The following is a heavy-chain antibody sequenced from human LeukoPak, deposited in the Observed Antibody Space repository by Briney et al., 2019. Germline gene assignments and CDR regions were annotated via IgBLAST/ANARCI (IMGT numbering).Heavy chain of an antibody. J-gene: IGHJ4*02. CDR3: AKDTSPSYSSSPYFDY. CDR1: GFTFSSYG. D-gene: IGHD6-6*01. Sequence: PGGSLRLSCAASGFTFSSYGMHWVRQAPGKGLEWVAVISYDGSNKYYADSVKGRFTISRDNSKNTLYLQMNSLRAEDTAVYYCAKDTSPSYSSSPYFDYWGQGTLVTVSS. CDR2: ISYDGSNK. V-gene: IGHV3-30*18.